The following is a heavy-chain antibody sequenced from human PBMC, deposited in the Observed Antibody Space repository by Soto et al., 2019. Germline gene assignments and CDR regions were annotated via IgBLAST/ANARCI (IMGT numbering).Heavy chain of an antibody. CDR2: INAGNGNT. V-gene: IGHV1-3*05. J-gene: IGHJ4*02. Sequence: QVQLVQSGAEEKKPGASVKVSCKASGYTFTSYAMHWVRQAPGQRLEWMGWINAGNGNTKYSQKFQGRVTITRDTSGSTADMELSSLRSEDTAVYYCARAWVVVTAPDYWGQGTPVTVSS. D-gene: IGHD2-21*02. CDR1: GYTFTSYA. CDR3: ARAWVVVTAPDY.